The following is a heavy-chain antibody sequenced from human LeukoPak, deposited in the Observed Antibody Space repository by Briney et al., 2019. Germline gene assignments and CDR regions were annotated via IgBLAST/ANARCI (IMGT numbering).Heavy chain of an antibody. CDR1: GYTFTNYY. CDR2: INPSGGRT. V-gene: IGHV1-46*01. Sequence: ASVKVSCKTSGYTFTNYYMHWARPAPGQGLEWMGIINPSGGRTSYARKFQGRVTMTRDTSTSIVYMELSSLRSEDTAVYYWAKEGTRGSTHAFDILGQGTIVTVSS. J-gene: IGHJ3*02. D-gene: IGHD3-10*01. CDR3: AKEGTRGSTHAFDI.